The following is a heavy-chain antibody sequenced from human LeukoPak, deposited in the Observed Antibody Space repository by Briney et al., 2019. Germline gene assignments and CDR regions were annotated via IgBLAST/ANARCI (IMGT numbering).Heavy chain of an antibody. CDR1: GFTFSTYA. CDR3: AKTFCNTTSCYNFDY. J-gene: IGHJ4*02. Sequence: GGSLRLSCAASGFTFSTYAMSWVRQAPGKGPEWVSAISSSYDSTNYADSVKGRFTISRDNSKNMLYLQMNSLRAEDTAVYSCAKTFCNTTSCYNFDYWGQGTLVTVSS. CDR2: ISSSYDST. D-gene: IGHD2-2*01. V-gene: IGHV3-23*01.